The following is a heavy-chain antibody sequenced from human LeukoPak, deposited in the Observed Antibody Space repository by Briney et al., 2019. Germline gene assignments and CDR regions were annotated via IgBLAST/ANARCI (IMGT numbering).Heavy chain of an antibody. CDR1: GFTFSIYW. CDR3: ARGGGLDV. Sequence: GGSLRLSCAASGFTFSIYWMNWARQAPGKGLEWVASINHNGNVNYYVDSVKGRFTISRDNAKNSLYLQMSNLRAEDPAVYFCARGGGLDVWGQGATVTVSS. CDR2: INHNGNVN. J-gene: IGHJ6*02. D-gene: IGHD3-16*01. V-gene: IGHV3-7*03.